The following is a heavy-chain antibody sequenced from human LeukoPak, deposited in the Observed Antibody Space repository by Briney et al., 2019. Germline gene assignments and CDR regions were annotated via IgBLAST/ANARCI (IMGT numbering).Heavy chain of an antibody. J-gene: IGHJ4*02. CDR3: AREAPGGDWFDY. CDR2: IKQDGSEK. D-gene: IGHD3-10*01. Sequence: PGGSLRLSCAASGFTFSAYAMHWVRQAPGKGLEWVANIKQDGSEKYYVDSVKGRFTISRDNAKNSLYLQMNSLRAEDTAVYYCAREAPGGDWFDYWGQGTLVTVSS. V-gene: IGHV3-7*01. CDR1: GFTFSAYA.